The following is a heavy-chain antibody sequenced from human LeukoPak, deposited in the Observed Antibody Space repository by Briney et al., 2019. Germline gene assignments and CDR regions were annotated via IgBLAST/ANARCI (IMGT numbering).Heavy chain of an antibody. J-gene: IGHJ2*01. CDR2: INHSGST. CDR3: ARDRAYWYFDL. CDR1: GGSFSGYY. V-gene: IGHV4-34*01. Sequence: PSETLSPTCAVYGGSFSGYYWSWIRQPPGKGLEWIGEINHSGSTNYNPSLKSRVTISVDTSKNQFSLKLSSVTAADTAVYYCARDRAYWYFDLWGRGTLVTASS.